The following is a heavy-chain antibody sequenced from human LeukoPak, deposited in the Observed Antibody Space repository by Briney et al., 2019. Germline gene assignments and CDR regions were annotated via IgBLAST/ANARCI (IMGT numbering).Heavy chain of an antibody. Sequence: PSETLSLTCAVYGRSFSGYYWSWIRQPPGKGLEWIGEINHSGSTNYNPSLKSRVTISVDTSKNQFSLKLSSVTAADTAVYYCARGWKEQRYFDWLLSPSWFDPWGQGTLVTVSS. CDR1: GRSFSGYY. CDR3: ARGWKEQRYFDWLLSPSWFDP. V-gene: IGHV4-34*01. CDR2: INHSGST. D-gene: IGHD3-9*01. J-gene: IGHJ5*02.